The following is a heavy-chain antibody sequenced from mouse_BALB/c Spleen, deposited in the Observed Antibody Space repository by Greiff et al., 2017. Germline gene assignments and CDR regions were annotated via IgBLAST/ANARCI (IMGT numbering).Heavy chain of an antibody. CDR2: IWSGGST. V-gene: IGHV2-2*02. J-gene: IGHJ4*01. Sequence: VQLQESGPGLVQPSQCLSISCTASGFSLTSYGVHWVRQSPGKGLEWLGVIWSGGSTDYNAATISRLSIRKDNSKSQIFFKMNSLRANDAAIYYCASNSYYAMDYWGQGTSVTVSS. CDR1: GFSLTSYG. CDR3: ASNSYYAMDY.